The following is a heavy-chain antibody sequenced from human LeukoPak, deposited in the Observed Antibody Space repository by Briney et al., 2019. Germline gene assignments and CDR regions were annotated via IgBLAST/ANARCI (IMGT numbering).Heavy chain of an antibody. CDR1: GFTFSSTS. CDR2: TVGGGDGT. D-gene: IGHD2-2*02. CDR3: AKGTLGYCSSTSCYRPYYYYGMDV. Sequence: GGSLRLSCAASGFTFSSTSMSWVRQAPGKGLEWVAVTVGGGDGTYYADTVKGRFTISRDNSNNTLYLQMNSLRAEDTAVYYCAKGTLGYCSSTSCYRPYYYYGMDVWGQGTTVTVSS. V-gene: IGHV3-23*01. J-gene: IGHJ6*02.